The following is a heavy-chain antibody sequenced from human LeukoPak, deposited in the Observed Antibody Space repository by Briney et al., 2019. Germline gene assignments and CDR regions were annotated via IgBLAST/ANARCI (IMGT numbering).Heavy chain of an antibody. CDR3: ASTNYYDSSGYYYY. Sequence: GGSPRLSCAASGFTVSSNYMSWVRQAPGKGPEWVSVIYSGGSTYYADSVKGRFTISRDNSKNALYLQMNSLRAEDTAVYYCASTNYYDSSGYYYYWGQGTLVTVSS. D-gene: IGHD3-22*01. CDR2: IYSGGST. V-gene: IGHV3-53*01. J-gene: IGHJ4*02. CDR1: GFTVSSNY.